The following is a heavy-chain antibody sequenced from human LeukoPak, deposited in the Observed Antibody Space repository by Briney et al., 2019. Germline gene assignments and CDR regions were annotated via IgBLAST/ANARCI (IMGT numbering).Heavy chain of an antibody. CDR3: VKLTQSYYDSRSDY. J-gene: IGHJ4*02. V-gene: IGHV3-23*01. CDR1: GFTFSSYA. D-gene: IGHD3-22*01. Sequence: GGSLRLSCAASGFTFSSYAMSWVRQAPGKGLEWVSAIGASGSRTYYAVSVKGRFTISRNNSKHTVHLQMNSLRDEDTAVYYCVKLTQSYYDSRSDYWGQGTLVTVSS. CDR2: IGASGSRT.